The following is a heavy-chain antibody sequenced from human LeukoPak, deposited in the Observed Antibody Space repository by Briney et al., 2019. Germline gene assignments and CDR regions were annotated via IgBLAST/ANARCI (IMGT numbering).Heavy chain of an antibody. Sequence: SETLSLTYTVSGGSISIYYWNWIRQPAGKGLEWIGRIFTSGITNYNPSLKSRVTISVDTFKNQFSLKLSSVITAHTAIYYWSRETSGTYYNPLGYMDVWGKGTTVTVSS. CDR3: SRETSGTYYNPLGYMDV. CDR2: IFTSGIT. CDR1: GGSISIYY. V-gene: IGHV4-4*07. D-gene: IGHD3-10*01. J-gene: IGHJ6*03.